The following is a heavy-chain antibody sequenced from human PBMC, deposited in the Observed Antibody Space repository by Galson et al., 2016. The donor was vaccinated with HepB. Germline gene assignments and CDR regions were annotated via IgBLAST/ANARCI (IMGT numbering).Heavy chain of an antibody. Sequence: SLRLSCAGSGFTFSRDWMNWVRQAPGKGLEWVANIKRDGEERYYVDSVKGRFTISRDNAKNSLYLQMNSLRPEDTAVYYCARLRTSEGVRVPTPYYYYGMDIWGQGTTVTVSS. V-gene: IGHV3-7*01. CDR3: ARLRTSEGVRVPTPYYYYGMDI. CDR2: IKRDGEER. D-gene: IGHD3-16*01. CDR1: GFTFSRDW. J-gene: IGHJ6*02.